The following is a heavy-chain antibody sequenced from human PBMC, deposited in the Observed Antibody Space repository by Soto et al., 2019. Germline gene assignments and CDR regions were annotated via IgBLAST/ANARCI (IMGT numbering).Heavy chain of an antibody. J-gene: IGHJ1*01. CDR2: ISGSGDST. Sequence: PGGSLRLSCASSGFTCISYAMIWVRQAPGKGLEWVSGISGSGDSTYYADSVKGRFTISRDNSKNTLYLQMNSLRAEDTAVYYCAKGVPGIAVAGTGYFQHWGQGTLVTVSS. CDR1: GFTCISYA. V-gene: IGHV3-23*01. D-gene: IGHD6-19*01. CDR3: AKGVPGIAVAGTGYFQH.